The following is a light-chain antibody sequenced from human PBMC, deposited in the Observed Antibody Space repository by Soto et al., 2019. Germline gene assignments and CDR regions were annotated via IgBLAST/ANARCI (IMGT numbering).Light chain of an antibody. V-gene: IGKV3-20*01. CDR3: QQYGTSPFT. CDR2: GAS. Sequence: EIVLTQSPGTLSLSPGERATLSCRASQSVSSNYLAWYQQKPGQAPRPLIYGASSRATGIPGRFSGSGSGTDFTLTISRLEPEDFAVYYCQQYGTSPFTFGPGTKVDIK. J-gene: IGKJ3*01. CDR1: QSVSSNY.